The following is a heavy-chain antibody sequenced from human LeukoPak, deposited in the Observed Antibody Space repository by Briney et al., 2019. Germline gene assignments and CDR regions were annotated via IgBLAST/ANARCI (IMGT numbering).Heavy chain of an antibody. V-gene: IGHV4-39*02. D-gene: IGHD3-22*01. Sequence: SETLSLTCTFSGGSVASSNYYWDWIRPPPGKGLEWIGSIYYTGRAYYNPSLRSRVTISADTSKNQFSLKLTSVTAADTAVYYCARDYRVTMIVVVQGAFDIWGQGTMVTVSS. J-gene: IGHJ3*02. CDR3: ARDYRVTMIVVVQGAFDI. CDR1: GGSVASSNYY. CDR2: IYYTGRA.